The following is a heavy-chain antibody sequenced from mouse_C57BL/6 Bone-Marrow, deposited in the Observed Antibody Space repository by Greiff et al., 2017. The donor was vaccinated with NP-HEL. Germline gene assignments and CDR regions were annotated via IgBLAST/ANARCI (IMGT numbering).Heavy chain of an antibody. CDR2: IYPRSGNT. Sequence: QVQLQQSGAELARPGASVKLSCKASGYTFTSYGISWVKQRTGQGLEWIGEIYPRSGNTYYNEKFKGKATLTADKSSSTAYMELRSLTSEDSAVYFCANHYCGSSYGAWFAYWGRGTLVTVSA. V-gene: IGHV1-81*01. CDR3: ANHYCGSSYGAWFAY. J-gene: IGHJ3*01. D-gene: IGHD1-1*01. CDR1: GYTFTSYG.